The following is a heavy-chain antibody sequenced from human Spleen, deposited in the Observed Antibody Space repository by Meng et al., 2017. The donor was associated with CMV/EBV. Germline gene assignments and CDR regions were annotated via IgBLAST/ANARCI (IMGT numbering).Heavy chain of an antibody. CDR1: GGSISSGDYY. D-gene: IGHD6-13*01. CDR3: ARDKSSSWYHNWFDP. Sequence: SGGSISSGDYYWSWIRQPPGKGLEWIGYIYYSGSTYYNPSLKSRVTISVDTSKNQFSLKLNSVTAADTAVYYCARDKSSSWYHNWFDPWGQGTLVTVSS. V-gene: IGHV4-30-4*08. CDR2: IYYSGST. J-gene: IGHJ5*02.